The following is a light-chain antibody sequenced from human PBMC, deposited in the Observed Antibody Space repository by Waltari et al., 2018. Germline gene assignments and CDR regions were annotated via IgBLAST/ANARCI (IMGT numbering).Light chain of an antibody. Sequence: EIVLTQSPGTLSLSPGERVTLSCRASQSVGRSLTWYQQKPGQAPRLLIYDSSIRATGVPDRFSGSGSGTDVSLTFSILGPEDFAVYYCQEYVNVPATFGPGTKVEIK. J-gene: IGKJ1*01. CDR2: DSS. CDR1: QSVGRS. V-gene: IGKV3-20*01. CDR3: QEYVNVPAT.